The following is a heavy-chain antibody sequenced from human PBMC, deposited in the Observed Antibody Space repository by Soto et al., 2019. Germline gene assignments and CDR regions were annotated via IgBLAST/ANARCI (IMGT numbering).Heavy chain of an antibody. J-gene: IGHJ6*02. Sequence: SVKVSCKASGGTFSSYAISWVRQAPGQGLEWMGGIIPIFGTANYAQKFQGRVTITADESTSTAYMELSSLRSEDTAVYYCALGVRSYYYYYVMDFWGQGSTVTGSS. CDR2: IIPIFGTA. V-gene: IGHV1-69*13. CDR1: GGTFSSYA. CDR3: ALGVRSYYYYYVMDF. D-gene: IGHD2-15*01.